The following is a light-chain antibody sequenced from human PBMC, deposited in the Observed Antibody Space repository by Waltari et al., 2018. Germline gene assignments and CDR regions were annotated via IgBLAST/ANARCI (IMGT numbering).Light chain of an antibody. V-gene: IGKV1-16*01. Sequence: DIQMTQSPSSLSASVGDRVNITCRASQGITNSLAWFQKKPGEAPRSLIYAASTLQSGVPSRFSGSGSGRDFTLTISSLQPEDSATYYCQQLKSYPLTFGGGTKVEI. CDR2: AAS. CDR1: QGITNS. CDR3: QQLKSYPLT. J-gene: IGKJ4*01.